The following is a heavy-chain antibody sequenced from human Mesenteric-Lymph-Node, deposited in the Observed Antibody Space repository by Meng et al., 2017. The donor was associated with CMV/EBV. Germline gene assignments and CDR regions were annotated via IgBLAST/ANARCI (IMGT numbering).Heavy chain of an antibody. D-gene: IGHD1-14*01. Sequence: SGVNFEDYTMQWVRQAPGKGPEWVSLITWDGARTNYADSVKGRFTISRDNKKDSLYLQMNSLRTEDTALYYCAKVFGTGYNTAWYLDSWGQGTLVTVSS. CDR1: GVNFEDYT. CDR3: AKVFGTGYNTAWYLDS. V-gene: IGHV3-43*01. CDR2: ITWDGART. J-gene: IGHJ4*02.